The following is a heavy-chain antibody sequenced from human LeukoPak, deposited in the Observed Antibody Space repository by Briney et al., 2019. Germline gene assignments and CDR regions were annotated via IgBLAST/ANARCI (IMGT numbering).Heavy chain of an antibody. D-gene: IGHD3-3*01. CDR1: GYTFTSYA. CDR2: INTNTGNP. V-gene: IGHV7-4-1*02. J-gene: IGHJ5*02. Sequence: GASVKVSCKASGYTFTSYAMNWVRQAPGQGLEWMGWINTNTGNPTYAQGFTGRFVFSLDTSVSTAYLQISSLKAEDTAVYYCARDVILEWLLPNNWFDPWGQGTLVTVSS. CDR3: ARDVILEWLLPNNWFDP.